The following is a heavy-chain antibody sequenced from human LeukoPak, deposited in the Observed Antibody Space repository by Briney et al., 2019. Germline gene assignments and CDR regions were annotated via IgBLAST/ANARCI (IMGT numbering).Heavy chain of an antibody. Sequence: PGGSLRLSRAASGFTFDDYAMHWVRQAPGKGLEWVSQTNSDGSSTTYADSVKGRFTISRDNAKNTLYLQMNSLRAEDTAVYYCARGGVAGAFDIWGQGTMVTVSS. CDR3: ARGGVAGAFDI. J-gene: IGHJ3*02. CDR2: TNSDGSST. V-gene: IGHV3-74*01. D-gene: IGHD2-21*01. CDR1: GFTFDDYA.